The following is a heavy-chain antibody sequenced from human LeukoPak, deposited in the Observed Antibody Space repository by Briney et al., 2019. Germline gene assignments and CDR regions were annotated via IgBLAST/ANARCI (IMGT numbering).Heavy chain of an antibody. Sequence: GGSLRLSCVASGFTFSSYWMTWVRQPPGRGLEYLAKVKYDGFEEYYVDSVKGRFTISRDNAKNSLYLQMNSLRGEDTAVYYCARDSRYRSVDYWGQGTLVTVSS. CDR2: VKYDGFEE. CDR1: GFTFSSYW. CDR3: ARDSRYRSVDY. J-gene: IGHJ4*02. D-gene: IGHD5-12*01. V-gene: IGHV3-7*01.